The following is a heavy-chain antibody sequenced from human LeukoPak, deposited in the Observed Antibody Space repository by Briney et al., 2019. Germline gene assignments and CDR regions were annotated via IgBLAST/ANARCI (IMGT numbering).Heavy chain of an antibody. CDR2: ITISGRTA. V-gene: IGHV3-23*01. D-gene: IGHD2-8*01. CDR1: GFTFSNYA. J-gene: IGHJ4*02. CDR3: AKRGCDTNGCPYYFDY. Sequence: PGGSLRLSCLASGFTFSNYATSSVREAPGEGLGWGSGITISGRTAYSADSVKGRFPISRDNFKNTLYLQMNSLRAEDTAVYYCAKRGCDTNGCPYYFDYWGQGTLVTVSS.